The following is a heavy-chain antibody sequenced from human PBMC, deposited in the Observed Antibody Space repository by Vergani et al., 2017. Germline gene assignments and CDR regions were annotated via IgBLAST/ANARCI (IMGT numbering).Heavy chain of an antibody. CDR2: INPSGGST. Sequence: QVQLVQSGAEVKKPGASVKVSCKASGYTFTSYYMHWVRQAPGQGLEWMGIINPSGGSTSYAQKFQGRVTMTRDTSTSTVYMELSSLRSEDTAVYYCAADRRDGDGMDVWGQGTTVTVSS. CDR3: AADRRDGDGMDV. J-gene: IGHJ6*02. D-gene: IGHD5-24*01. V-gene: IGHV1-46*01. CDR1: GYTFTSYY.